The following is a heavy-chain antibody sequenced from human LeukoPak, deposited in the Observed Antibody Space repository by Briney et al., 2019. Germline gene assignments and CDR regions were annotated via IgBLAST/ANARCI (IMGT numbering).Heavy chain of an antibody. J-gene: IGHJ5*02. V-gene: IGHV5-51*01. CDR3: ARQSGWPVVAAQNWFDP. CDR2: IYPGDSDT. D-gene: IGHD2-15*01. CDR1: GYSFTSYW. Sequence: GESLKISCKGSGYSFTSYWIGWVRQMPGKGLEWMGIIYPGDSDTRYSPSFQGQVTISADKSISTAYLQWSSLKASDTAMYYCARQSGWPVVAAQNWFDPWGQGTLVTVSS.